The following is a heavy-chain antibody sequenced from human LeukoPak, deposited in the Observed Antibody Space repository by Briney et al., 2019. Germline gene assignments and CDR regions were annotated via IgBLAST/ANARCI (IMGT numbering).Heavy chain of an antibody. CDR1: GFTFSDYY. J-gene: IGHJ4*02. V-gene: IGHV3-11*04. Sequence: PGGSLRLSCAASGFTFSDYYMSWIRQAPGKGLECVSYIGSSGSTIYYADSVKGRFTISRDNAKNSLYLQMNSLRAEDTAVYYCASEPLWFGELVWGIWGQGTLVTVSS. CDR3: ASEPLWFGELVWGI. D-gene: IGHD3-10*01. CDR2: IGSSGSTI.